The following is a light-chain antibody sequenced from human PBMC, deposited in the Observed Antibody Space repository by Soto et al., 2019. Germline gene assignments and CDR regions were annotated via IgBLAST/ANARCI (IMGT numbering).Light chain of an antibody. CDR2: GAS. J-gene: IGKJ1*01. V-gene: IGKV3-20*01. CDR1: QSVSSSF. CDR3: QQYGVLPPWT. Sequence: EIGLTQSPGTLSLSPGERATLSCRASQSVSSSFLAWYQQKPGQAPRLLIYGASSRATGIPDRFSGSGSGTDFTLTISSLEPEDFAVYYCQQYGVLPPWTVGQGPKVEIK.